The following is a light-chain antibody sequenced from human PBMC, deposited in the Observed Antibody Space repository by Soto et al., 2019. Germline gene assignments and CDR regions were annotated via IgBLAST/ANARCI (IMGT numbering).Light chain of an antibody. CDR3: QSYDSRGV. CDR1: SSNIGAGYD. J-gene: IGLJ1*01. CDR2: GNS. V-gene: IGLV1-40*01. Sequence: QLVLTQPPSVSGAPGQRVTISCTGSSSNIGAGYDVHWYQQLPGTAPKLLIYGNSNRPSGVPDRFSGSKSGTSASLAITGLQAEDEADYYCQSYDSRGVFGTGTKLTVL.